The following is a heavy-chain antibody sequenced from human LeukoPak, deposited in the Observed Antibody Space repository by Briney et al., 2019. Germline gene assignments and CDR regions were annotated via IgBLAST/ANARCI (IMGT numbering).Heavy chain of an antibody. CDR1: GFNFGVYG. J-gene: IGHJ2*01. CDR2: LGWNRNPE. CDR3: VKRGGSDWYFDF. V-gene: IGHV3-9*01. Sequence: PGGSLRLSCAASGFNFGVYGMHRVRRPPGRGLEWVSGLGWNRNPESYADSVKGRFTISRDNAKNSLYLQMNRLRTDDTAVYYCVKRGGSDWYFDFWGRGTLVTVSS.